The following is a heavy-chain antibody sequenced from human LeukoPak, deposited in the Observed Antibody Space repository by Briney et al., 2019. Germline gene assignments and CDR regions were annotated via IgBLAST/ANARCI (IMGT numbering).Heavy chain of an antibody. CDR2: IYYSGST. D-gene: IGHD4-17*01. J-gene: IGHJ4*02. CDR3: AGVVGDYGDPYYFDY. V-gene: IGHV4-39*07. CDR1: GGSISSSSYY. Sequence: PSETLSLTCTVSGGSISSSSYYWGWIRQPPGKGLEWIGSIYYSGSTYYNPSLKSRVTISVDTSKNQFSLKLSSVTAADTAVYYCAGVVGDYGDPYYFDYWGQGTLVTVSS.